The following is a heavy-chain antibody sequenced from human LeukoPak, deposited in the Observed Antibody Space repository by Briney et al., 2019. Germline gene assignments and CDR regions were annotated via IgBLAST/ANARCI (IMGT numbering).Heavy chain of an antibody. CDR1: GGSFSGYY. CDR3: ARRQKSSGWYDAFDI. J-gene: IGHJ3*02. CDR2: IYYTGST. D-gene: IGHD6-19*01. V-gene: IGHV4-59*08. Sequence: PSETLSLTCAVYGGSFSGYYWSWIRQPPGKGLEWIGYIYYTGSTNYNPSLKSRVTASIDTSKNQFSLKLSSVTAADTAVYYCARRQKSSGWYDAFDIWGQGTMVTVSS.